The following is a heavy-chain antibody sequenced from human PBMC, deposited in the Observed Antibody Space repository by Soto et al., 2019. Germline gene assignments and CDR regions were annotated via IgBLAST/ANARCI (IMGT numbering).Heavy chain of an antibody. V-gene: IGHV1-18*01. CDR3: ARGEFYDILTGLLY. CDR1: GYTFTSYG. Sequence: ASVKVSCKASGYTFTSYGISCVRQAPGQGLEWMGWISAYNGNTNYAQKLQGRVTMTTDTSTSTAYMELRSLRSDDTAVYYCARGEFYDILTGLLYWGQGTLVTVSS. D-gene: IGHD3-9*01. J-gene: IGHJ4*02. CDR2: ISAYNGNT.